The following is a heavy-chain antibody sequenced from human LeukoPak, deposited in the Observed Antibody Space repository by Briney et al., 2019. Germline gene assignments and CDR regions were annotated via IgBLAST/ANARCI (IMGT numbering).Heavy chain of an antibody. D-gene: IGHD3-16*01. CDR3: ARVEADWGSIWFDP. CDR1: GGSISSSSYY. V-gene: IGHV4-39*07. Sequence: PSETLSLTCTVSGGSISSSSYYWGWIRQPPGKGLEWIGSIYYSGSTYYNPSLKSRVTISVDTSKNQFSLKLSSVTAADTAVYYCARVEADWGSIWFDPWGQGTLVTVSS. CDR2: IYYSGST. J-gene: IGHJ5*02.